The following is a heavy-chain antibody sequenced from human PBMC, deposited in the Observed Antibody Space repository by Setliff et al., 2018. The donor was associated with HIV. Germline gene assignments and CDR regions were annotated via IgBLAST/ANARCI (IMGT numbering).Heavy chain of an antibody. CDR3: ARESYV. D-gene: IGHD3-16*01. J-gene: IGHJ4*02. CDR2: ISYDGSNK. V-gene: IGHV3-30-3*01. CDR1: GFTFSSYA. Sequence: QPGGSLRLSCAASGFTFSSYAMHWVRQAPGKGLEWVAVISYDGSNKYYADSVKGRFTISRDNSKNTLYLQMNSLRAEDTAVYYCARESYVWGQGTLVTVSS.